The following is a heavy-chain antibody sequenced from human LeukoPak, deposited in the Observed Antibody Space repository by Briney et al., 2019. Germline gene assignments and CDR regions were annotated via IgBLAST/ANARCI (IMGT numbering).Heavy chain of an antibody. CDR2: INPNSGGT. Sequence: ASVKVSCKASGYTFTGYYMHWVRQAPGQGLEWMGWINPNSGGTNYAQKFQGRVTMTRDTSISTAYMELSSLRSEDTAVYYCAAYYYDSSGYRHFDYWGQGTLVTVSS. V-gene: IGHV1-2*02. CDR1: GYTFTGYY. J-gene: IGHJ4*02. CDR3: AAYYYDSSGYRHFDY. D-gene: IGHD3-22*01.